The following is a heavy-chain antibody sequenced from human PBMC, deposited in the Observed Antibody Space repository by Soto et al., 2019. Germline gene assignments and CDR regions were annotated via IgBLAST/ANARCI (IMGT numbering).Heavy chain of an antibody. V-gene: IGHV3-30*03. CDR2: ISYDGSNK. Sequence: QVQLVESGGGVVQPGRSLRLSCAASGFTFSSYGMHWVRQAPGKGLEWVAVISYDGSNKYYADSVKGRFTISRDNSKNTLYRQMNSLRAEDTAVYYCTSYGEAFDYWGQGTLVTVSS. D-gene: IGHD3-10*01. J-gene: IGHJ4*02. CDR3: TSYGEAFDY. CDR1: GFTFSSYG.